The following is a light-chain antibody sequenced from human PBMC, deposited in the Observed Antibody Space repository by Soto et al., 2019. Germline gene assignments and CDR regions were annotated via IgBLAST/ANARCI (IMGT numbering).Light chain of an antibody. CDR3: QQSNSWPYT. CDR1: QSVSHN. Sequence: EILMTQSPATLSVSPGERATLSCRASQSVSHNLAWYQQKPGQAPRLLFYGASTRATGIPARFSGSGSGTDFTLTISSLQSEDFADYYCQQSNSWPYTFGQGTKLEIK. J-gene: IGKJ2*01. V-gene: IGKV3-15*01. CDR2: GAS.